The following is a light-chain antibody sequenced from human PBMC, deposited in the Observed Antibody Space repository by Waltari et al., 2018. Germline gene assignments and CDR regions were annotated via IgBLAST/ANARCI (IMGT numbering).Light chain of an antibody. CDR3: QNYFTYPLT. J-gene: IGKJ1*01. CDR1: QDIRSY. Sequence: AVRLTQSPSSFSASTGDRVTITCRASQDIRSYLAWYQQKPGKAPKLLIYAASTLQSGVSSRFSGSGSGTDFTLTISGLQSEDFATYYCQNYFTYPLTFGQGTKVEIK. V-gene: IGKV1-8*01. CDR2: AAS.